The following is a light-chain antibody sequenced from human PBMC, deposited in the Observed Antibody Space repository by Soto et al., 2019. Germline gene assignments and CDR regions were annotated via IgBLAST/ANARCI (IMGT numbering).Light chain of an antibody. CDR1: RSDVGAYNY. V-gene: IGLV2-11*01. Sequence: QSALTQPRSVSGSPGQSVTISCTGTRSDVGAYNYVSWYQHHPGKAPKLMIYDVTKRPSGVPDRFSGSKSGNTASLTISGLQAEDEADFYCCSYAGNLDVVFGGGTKVTVL. CDR3: CSYAGNLDVV. J-gene: IGLJ2*01. CDR2: DVT.